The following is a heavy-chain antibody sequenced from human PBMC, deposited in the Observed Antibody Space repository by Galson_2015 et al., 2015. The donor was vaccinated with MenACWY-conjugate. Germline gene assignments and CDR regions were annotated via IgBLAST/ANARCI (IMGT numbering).Heavy chain of an antibody. CDR1: GGSISSYY. Sequence: ETLSLTCTVSGGSISSYYWSWIRQPPGKGLEWIGYIYYSGGTNYNPSLKSRVTISVDTSKNQFSLKLSSVTAADTAVYYCARSGYSYGWGLDYWGQGTLVTVSS. J-gene: IGHJ4*02. V-gene: IGHV4-59*01. CDR3: ARSGYSYGWGLDY. D-gene: IGHD5-18*01. CDR2: IYYSGGT.